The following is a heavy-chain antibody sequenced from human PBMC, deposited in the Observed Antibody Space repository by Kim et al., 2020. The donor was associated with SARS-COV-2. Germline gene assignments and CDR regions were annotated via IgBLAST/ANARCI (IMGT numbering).Heavy chain of an antibody. Sequence: NPSLKSRVTISVDTSKNQFSRKLSSVTAADTAVYYCARVVPLYYYYGMDVWGQGTTVTVSS. D-gene: IGHD2-8*01. CDR3: ARVVPLYYYYGMDV. J-gene: IGHJ6*02. V-gene: IGHV4-31*02.